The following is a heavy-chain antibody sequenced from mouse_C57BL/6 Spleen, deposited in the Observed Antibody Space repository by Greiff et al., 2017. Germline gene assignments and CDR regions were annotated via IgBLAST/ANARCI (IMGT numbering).Heavy chain of an antibody. V-gene: IGHV1-54*01. D-gene: IGHD3-1*01. CDR3: ARSGVYWYFDV. J-gene: IGHJ1*03. Sequence: VQLQQSGAELVRPGTSLKVSCKASGYAFTNYLIEWVKQRPGQGLEWIGVINPGSGGTNYNEKFKGKATLTAAKSSSTAYMQLSSLTSEDSAVYFCARSGVYWYFDVWGKGTTVTVSS. CDR1: GYAFTNYL. CDR2: INPGSGGT.